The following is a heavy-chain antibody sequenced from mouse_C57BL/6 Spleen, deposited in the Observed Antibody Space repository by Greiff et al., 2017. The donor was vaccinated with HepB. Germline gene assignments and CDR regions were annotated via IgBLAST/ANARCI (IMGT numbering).Heavy chain of an antibody. CDR2: ISYDGSN. J-gene: IGHJ4*01. V-gene: IGHV3-6*01. CDR3: AREGDYYGRKAMDY. D-gene: IGHD1-1*01. Sequence: EVKLVESGPGLVKPSQSLSLTCSVTGYSITSGYYWNWIRQFPGNKLEWMGYISYDGSNNYNPSLKNRISITRDTSKNQFFLKLNSVTTEDTATYYCAREGDYYGRKAMDYWGQGTSVTVSS. CDR1: GYSITSGYY.